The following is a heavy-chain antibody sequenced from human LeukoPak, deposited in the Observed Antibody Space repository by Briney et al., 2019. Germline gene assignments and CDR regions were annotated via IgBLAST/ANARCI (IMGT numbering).Heavy chain of an antibody. J-gene: IGHJ4*02. CDR1: GFTFNTYT. CDR2: ISSSSSSI. Sequence: GGSLRLSCAASGFTFNTYTMNWVRQAPGKGLEWVSYISSSSSSIHYADSVKGRFTISRDNAKNSLYLQMNSLRAEDTAVYYCARYVGANFDYWGQGTLVTVSS. CDR3: ARYVGANFDY. D-gene: IGHD1-26*01. V-gene: IGHV3-48*04.